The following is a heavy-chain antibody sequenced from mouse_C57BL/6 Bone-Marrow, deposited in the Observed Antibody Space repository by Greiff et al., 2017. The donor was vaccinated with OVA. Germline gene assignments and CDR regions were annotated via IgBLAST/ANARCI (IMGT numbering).Heavy chain of an antibody. Sequence: VQLQQSGAELVRPGTSVKMSCKASGYTFTNYWIGWAKQRPGHGLEWIGDIYPGGGYTNYTEKFKGKATLTADKSSSTAYMQFSSLTSEDSAIYYCAREWLPYYFDYWGQGTTLTVSS. D-gene: IGHD2-2*01. V-gene: IGHV1-63*01. CDR3: AREWLPYYFDY. CDR2: IYPGGGYT. J-gene: IGHJ2*01. CDR1: GYTFTNYW.